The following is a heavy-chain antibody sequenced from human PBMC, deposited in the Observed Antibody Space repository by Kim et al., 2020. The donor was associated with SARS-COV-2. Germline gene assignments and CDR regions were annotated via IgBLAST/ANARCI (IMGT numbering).Heavy chain of an antibody. Sequence: SETLSLTCTVSGGSVSSGSYYWSWIRQPPGKGLEWIGYIYYSGSTNYNPSLKSRVTISVDTSKNQFSLKLSSVTAADTAVYYCARERHNWNDGGDFDYWGQGTLVTVSS. J-gene: IGHJ4*02. CDR3: ARERHNWNDGGDFDY. CDR2: IYYSGST. CDR1: GGSVSSGSYY. V-gene: IGHV4-61*01. D-gene: IGHD1-1*01.